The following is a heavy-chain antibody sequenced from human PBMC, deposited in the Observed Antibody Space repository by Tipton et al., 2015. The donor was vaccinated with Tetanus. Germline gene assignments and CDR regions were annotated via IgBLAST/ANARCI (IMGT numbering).Heavy chain of an antibody. CDR1: GGSVRGGSYY. J-gene: IGHJ3*02. CDR3: AAAVSTGTDDAFDI. CDR2: ISYSGST. Sequence: TLSLTCTVSGGSVRGGSYYWNWIRQPPGKGLEWLAYISYSGSTNSNYSLKSRITISRDPSKNQFSLKLASVTAADTAVYYCAAAVSTGTDDAFDIWGQGTMVTASS. V-gene: IGHV4-61*01. D-gene: IGHD3-9*01.